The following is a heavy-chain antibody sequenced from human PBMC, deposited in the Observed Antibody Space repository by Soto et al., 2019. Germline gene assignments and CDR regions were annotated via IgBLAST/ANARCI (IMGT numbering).Heavy chain of an antibody. V-gene: IGHV4-39*01. CDR2: IYYRGNT. CDR3: ARLEGLATISYYFDY. D-gene: IGHD3-9*01. CDR1: GDSINSDNYY. J-gene: IGHJ4*02. Sequence: QLQLQESGPGLVKPSETLSLTCSVSGDSINSDNYYWGWIRQPPGKGLECIGSIYYRGNTYYIPSLITRVTISLDKSKSQFSLKLNSVTSADSAVYFCARLEGLATISYYFDYCGQGTLVTVSS.